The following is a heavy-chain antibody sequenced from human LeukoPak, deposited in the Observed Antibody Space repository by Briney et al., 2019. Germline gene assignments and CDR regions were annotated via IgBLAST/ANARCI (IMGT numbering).Heavy chain of an antibody. Sequence: WGSLSLTCAASGFSISSYYMTWVRQAPGKGLEWVSVLYTGSGSHYVDSVEGRFTISRDNSKNTLYLQMNTLRAEDTAVYYCAGDPVGSAITDAFDFWGHGTVVTVSS. V-gene: IGHV3-66*01. J-gene: IGHJ3*01. CDR1: GFSISSYY. CDR2: LYTGSGS. D-gene: IGHD1-26*01. CDR3: AGDPVGSAITDAFDF.